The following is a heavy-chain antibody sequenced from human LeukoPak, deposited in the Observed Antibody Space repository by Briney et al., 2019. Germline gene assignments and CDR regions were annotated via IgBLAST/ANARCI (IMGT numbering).Heavy chain of an antibody. D-gene: IGHD3-3*01. CDR3: ASSRFSEWSKIDY. Sequence: GASVKVSCKVSGYTFTDYYMHWVQQAPGKGLEWMGLVDPEDGETIYAEKFQGRVTITADTSTDTAYMELSSLRSEDTAVYYCASSRFSEWSKIDYWGQGTLVTVSS. J-gene: IGHJ4*02. CDR2: VDPEDGET. V-gene: IGHV1-69-2*01. CDR1: GYTFTDYY.